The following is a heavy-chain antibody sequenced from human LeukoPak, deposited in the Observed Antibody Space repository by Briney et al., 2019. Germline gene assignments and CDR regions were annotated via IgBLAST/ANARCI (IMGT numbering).Heavy chain of an antibody. CDR1: GYSISSGYY. V-gene: IGHV4-38-2*02. CDR3: ARGEFAFDY. CDR2: IYHSGST. D-gene: IGHD3-10*01. J-gene: IGHJ4*02. Sequence: SETLSLTCIVSGYSISSGYYWGWIRQPPGKGLEWIGSIYHSGSTNYNPSLKGRVTISVDTSKNQFSLKLSSVTAADTAVYYCARGEFAFDYWGQGTLVTVSS.